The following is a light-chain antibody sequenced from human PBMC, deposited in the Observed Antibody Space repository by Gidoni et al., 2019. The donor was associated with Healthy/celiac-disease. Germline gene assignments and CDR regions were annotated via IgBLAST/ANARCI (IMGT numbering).Light chain of an antibody. CDR1: QGISSN. J-gene: IGKJ4*01. Sequence: RATITCRASQGISSNLNWYQQKPGKAPKLLIYAGSSLQRGVPSRFCGRESGTDFTLTISSLQPEGFATNYCLQGYSTPPVTFGGXTKVEIK. CDR2: AGS. CDR3: LQGYSTPPVT. V-gene: IGKV1-39*01.